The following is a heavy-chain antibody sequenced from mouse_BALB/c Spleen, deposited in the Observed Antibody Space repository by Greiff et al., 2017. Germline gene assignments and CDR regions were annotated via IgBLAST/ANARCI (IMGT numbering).Heavy chain of an antibody. CDR2: IDPSDSET. CDR3: ARSEDGYYFDY. CDR1: GYTFTSYW. Sequence: QVQLQQPGAELVKPGAPVKLSCKASGYTFTSYWMNWVKQRPGRGLEWIGRIDPSDSETHYNQKFKDKATLTVDKSSSTAYIQLSSLTSEDSAVYYCARSEDGYYFDYWGQGTTLTVSS. J-gene: IGHJ2*01. V-gene: IGHV1-69*02. D-gene: IGHD2-3*01.